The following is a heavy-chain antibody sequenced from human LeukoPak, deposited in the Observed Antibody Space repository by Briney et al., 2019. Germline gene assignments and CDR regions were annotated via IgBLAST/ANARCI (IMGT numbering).Heavy chain of an antibody. D-gene: IGHD3-10*01. V-gene: IGHV4-34*01. Sequence: SETLSLTCAVSGGSFSGYFWSCIRQPPGKGLEWIGEINHSGSTNYNPSLKRRVTISVDTYKNQLSLKLSAVTAADTAVYYCARGHGSGTNPRYYYYYMDVWGKGTTVTVSS. J-gene: IGHJ6*03. CDR3: ARGHGSGTNPRYYYYYMDV. CDR2: INHSGST. CDR1: GGSFSGYF.